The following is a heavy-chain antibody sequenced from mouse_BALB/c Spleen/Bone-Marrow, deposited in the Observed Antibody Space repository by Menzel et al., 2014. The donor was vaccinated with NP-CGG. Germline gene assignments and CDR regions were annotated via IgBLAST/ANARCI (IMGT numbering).Heavy chain of an antibody. J-gene: IGHJ2*01. D-gene: IGHD1-1*01. CDR2: INPSTGYT. CDR1: GYTFTSYR. Sequence: VQLQESGAELAKPGASVKMSCKASGYTFTSYRMHWVKQRPGQGLEWIGYINPSTGYTEYNQKFNDKATLTADKSPSTAYKQLSSLTSEDSAVYYCARGSSYRYYFDYWGQGAALTVAS. CDR3: ARGSSYRYYFDY. V-gene: IGHV1-4*01.